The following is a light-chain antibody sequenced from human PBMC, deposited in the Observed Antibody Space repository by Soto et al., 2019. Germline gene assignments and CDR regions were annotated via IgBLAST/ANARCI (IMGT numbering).Light chain of an antibody. CDR3: MKSIQLPIN. CDR2: EVS. Sequence: EIVITHTPLSLYVTHLHQASLSLNSSQILLHSDGKPYLYWYLQKPGQPPQLLIYEVSNRFSGVPDRFSGSGSGTDFTLKISRVEAEDVGVYYCMKSIQLPINCGQGKRREIK. J-gene: IGKJ5*01. CDR1: QILLHSDGKPY. V-gene: IGKV2D-29*01.